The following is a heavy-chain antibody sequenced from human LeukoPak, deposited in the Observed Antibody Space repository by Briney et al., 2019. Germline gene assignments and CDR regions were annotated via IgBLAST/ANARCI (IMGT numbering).Heavy chain of an antibody. Sequence: ASVKVSCKASGGTFSSYAISWVRQAPGQGLEWMGWISAYNGNTNYAQKFQGRVTMTRDTSISTAYMELSRLRSDDTAVYYCARAQGLYYYGSGIGIYFDYWGQGTLVTVSS. V-gene: IGHV1-18*01. CDR3: ARAQGLYYYGSGIGIYFDY. CDR1: GGTFSSYA. D-gene: IGHD3-10*01. J-gene: IGHJ4*02. CDR2: ISAYNGNT.